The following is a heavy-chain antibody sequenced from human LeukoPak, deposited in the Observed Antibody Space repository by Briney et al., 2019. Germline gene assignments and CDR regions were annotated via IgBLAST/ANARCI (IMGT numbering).Heavy chain of an antibody. D-gene: IGHD4-23*01. V-gene: IGHV3-15*01. Sequence: KTGGSLRLSCAASGFTFSNARMTWVRQAPGKGLEWVGRIKSKTEGGTTDYAAPVKGRFTISRDDSENTVYLQMNSLIDEDTAVYYCARDCAYGDTSGMPCYWGQGTLVTVSS. CDR1: GFTFSNAR. CDR2: IKSKTEGGTT. CDR3: ARDCAYGDTSGMPCY. J-gene: IGHJ4*02.